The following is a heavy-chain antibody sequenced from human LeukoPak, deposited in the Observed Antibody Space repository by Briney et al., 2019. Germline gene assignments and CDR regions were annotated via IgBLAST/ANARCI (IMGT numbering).Heavy chain of an antibody. D-gene: IGHD6-6*01. CDR3: ARGRRIAARPFDY. J-gene: IGHJ4*02. CDR1: GFTFSDYY. Sequence: LRLSCAASGFTFSDYYMSWIRQPPGKGLEWIGEINHSGSTNYNPSLKSRVTISVDTSKNQFSLKLSSVTAADTAVYYCARGRRIAARPFDYWGQGTLVTVSS. V-gene: IGHV4-34*01. CDR2: INHSGST.